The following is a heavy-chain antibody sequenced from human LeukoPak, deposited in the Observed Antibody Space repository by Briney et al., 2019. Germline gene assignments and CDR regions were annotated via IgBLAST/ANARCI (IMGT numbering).Heavy chain of an antibody. CDR1: GFTSSSYW. V-gene: IGHV3-7*01. Sequence: GGSLRLSCAASGFTSSSYWMSWVRQAPGKGLEWVANIKQDGSEKYYVDSVKGRFTISRDNAKNSLYLQMNSLRAEDTAVYYCAREELAGGYYASGTYYSFDYWGQGTLVTVSS. CDR2: IKQDGSEK. D-gene: IGHD3-10*01. J-gene: IGHJ4*02. CDR3: AREELAGGYYASGTYYSFDY.